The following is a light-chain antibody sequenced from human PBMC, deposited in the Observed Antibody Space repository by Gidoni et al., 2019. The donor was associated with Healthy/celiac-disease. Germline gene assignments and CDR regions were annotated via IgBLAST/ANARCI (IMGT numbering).Light chain of an antibody. V-gene: IGKV3-20*01. CDR3: QQYGSSPRT. Sequence: ELVLTQSPGTLSLSPGERATLSCRASQSVSSSYLAWYQQKPGQAPRLLIYGAASRATGIPDRCSGSGSGTDFTLTISRLEPEDFAVYYCQQYGSSPRTFXQXTKLEIK. CDR1: QSVSSSY. J-gene: IGKJ2*01. CDR2: GAA.